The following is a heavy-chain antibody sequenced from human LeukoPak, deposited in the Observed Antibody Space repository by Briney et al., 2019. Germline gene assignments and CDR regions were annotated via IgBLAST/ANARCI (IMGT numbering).Heavy chain of an antibody. J-gene: IGHJ1*01. Sequence: GGSLRLSCAASGFTFSSYGMHWVRQAPGKGLEWVAVISYDGSNKYYADSVKGRFTISRDNAKNSLYLQMNSLRAEDTAVYYCARDSSGFGSPDEYFQHWGQGTLVTVSS. CDR3: ARDSSGFGSPDEYFQH. D-gene: IGHD3-10*01. CDR2: ISYDGSNK. CDR1: GFTFSSYG. V-gene: IGHV3-30*03.